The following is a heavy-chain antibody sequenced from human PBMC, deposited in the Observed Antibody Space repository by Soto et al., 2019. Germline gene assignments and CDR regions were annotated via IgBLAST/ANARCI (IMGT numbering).Heavy chain of an antibody. CDR1: GFAFGDYA. D-gene: IGHD6-13*01. CDR3: ARYTYTSRYSYYGMDV. CDR2: VRNINYGETT. Sequence: PVWSLRLSCTSSGFAFGDYAMSWFRLAPGKGLEWVGLVRNINYGETTEYAASVRGRFTISRDNSRSIAYLQMNSLTSEDTGVYYCARYTYTSRYSYYGMDVWGHGTTVTVSS. J-gene: IGHJ6*02. V-gene: IGHV3-49*03.